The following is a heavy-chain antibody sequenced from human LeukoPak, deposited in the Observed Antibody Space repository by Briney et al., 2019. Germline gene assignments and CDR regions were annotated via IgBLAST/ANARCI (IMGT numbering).Heavy chain of an antibody. D-gene: IGHD6-19*01. CDR1: GFTFSSYA. CDR3: ARRNSSGWYNWFDP. CDR2: INAGNGNT. V-gene: IGHV1-3*01. Sequence: PGGSLRLSCAASGFTFSSYAMHWVRQAPGQRLEWMGWINAGNGNTKYSQKFQGRVTITRDTSASTAYMELSSLRSEDTAVYYCARRNSSGWYNWFDPWGQGTLVTVSS. J-gene: IGHJ5*02.